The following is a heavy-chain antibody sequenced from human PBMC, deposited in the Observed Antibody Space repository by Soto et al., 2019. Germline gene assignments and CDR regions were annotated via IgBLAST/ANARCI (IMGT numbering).Heavy chain of an antibody. V-gene: IGHV1-46*01. CDR1: GYTFTSYY. CDR2: INPSGGSA. CDR3: ARDSGRLRTHYYYYYGMDV. J-gene: IGHJ6*02. Sequence: ASVKVSCKASGYTFTSYYMHWVRQAPGQGLEWMGIINPSGGSASYAQKFQGRVTMTRDTSTSTVYMELSSLRAEDTAVYYCARDSGRLRTHYYYYYGMDVWGQGTTVTVSS. D-gene: IGHD4-17*01.